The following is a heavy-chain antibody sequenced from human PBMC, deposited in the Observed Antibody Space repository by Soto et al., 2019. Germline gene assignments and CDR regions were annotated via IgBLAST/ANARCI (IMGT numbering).Heavy chain of an antibody. D-gene: IGHD5-18*01. CDR2: IYSGGST. V-gene: IGHV3-53*04. CDR3: ARENVDTAMVDYYYGMDV. Sequence: EVQLVESGGGLVQPGGSLRLSCAASGFTVSSNYMSWVRQAPGKGLEWVSVIYSGGSTYYADSVKGRFTISRHNSTHTLYLQMNSLRAEDTAVYYCARENVDTAMVDYYYGMDVWGQGTTVTVSS. J-gene: IGHJ6*02. CDR1: GFTVSSNY.